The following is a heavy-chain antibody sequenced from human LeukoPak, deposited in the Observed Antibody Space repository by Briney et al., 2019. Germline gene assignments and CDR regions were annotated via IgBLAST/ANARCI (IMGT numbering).Heavy chain of an antibody. J-gene: IGHJ3*02. V-gene: IGHV1-69*13. D-gene: IGHD5-24*01. CDR2: IIPIFDTT. Sequence: GASVTVSCTASGYTFTTYGISWVRQAPGQGLEWIGGIIPIFDTTHYAQKFQGRVTITADQSTSTAYMELSSLRSEDTAVYYCARDPGNYLSLSYAFDIWGQGTLVTVSS. CDR3: ARDPGNYLSLSYAFDI. CDR1: GYTFTTYG.